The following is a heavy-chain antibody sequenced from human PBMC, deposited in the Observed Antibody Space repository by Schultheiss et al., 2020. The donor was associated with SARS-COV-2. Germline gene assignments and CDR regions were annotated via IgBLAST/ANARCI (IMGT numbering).Heavy chain of an antibody. Sequence: GGSLRLSCAASGFTFSSYSMAWVRQAPGRGQWVSSITGSGSSTYYTDSVKGRFTIFRDNSKNTLYLQMNGLGAEDTALYYCAKYLWSTTPYFDYWGQGTLVTVSS. D-gene: IGHD1-1*01. V-gene: IGHV3-23*01. CDR2: ITGSGSST. CDR3: AKYLWSTTPYFDY. CDR1: GFTFSSYS. J-gene: IGHJ4*02.